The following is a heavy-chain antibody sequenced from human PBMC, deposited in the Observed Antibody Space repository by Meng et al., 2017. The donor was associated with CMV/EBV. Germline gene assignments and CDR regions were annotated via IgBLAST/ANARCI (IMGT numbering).Heavy chain of an antibody. Sequence: GESLKISCAASGFTVSSNYMSWVRQAPGKGLEWVSVIYSGGSTYYADSVKGRFTISRDNSKNTLYPQMNSLRAEDTAVYYCAREYYDSSGYYCAYWGQGTLVTVSS. CDR3: AREYYDSSGYYCAY. V-gene: IGHV3-53*01. J-gene: IGHJ4*02. CDR1: GFTVSSNY. CDR2: IYSGGST. D-gene: IGHD3-22*01.